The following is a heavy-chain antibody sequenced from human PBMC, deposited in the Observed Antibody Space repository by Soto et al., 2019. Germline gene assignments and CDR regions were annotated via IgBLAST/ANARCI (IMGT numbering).Heavy chain of an antibody. V-gene: IGHV4-31*03. CDR2: IYYSGST. Sequence: SETLSLTCTVSGGSLSSGGYYWSWIRQHPGKGLEWIGYIYYSGSTLYNPSLRGRLTLSADTSRNQLSLYLTSVTAADTAVYYCVRGGIAGNWFDPWGQGILVTVSS. D-gene: IGHD2-15*01. CDR1: GGSLSSGGYY. J-gene: IGHJ5*02. CDR3: VRGGIAGNWFDP.